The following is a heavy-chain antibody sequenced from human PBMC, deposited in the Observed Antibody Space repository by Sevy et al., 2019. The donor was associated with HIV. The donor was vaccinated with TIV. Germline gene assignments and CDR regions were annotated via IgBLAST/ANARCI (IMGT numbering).Heavy chain of an antibody. J-gene: IGHJ5*02. CDR1: GFTFSDYY. CDR2: ISSSGSTI. D-gene: IGHD2-2*01. Sequence: GGSLRLSCAASGFTFSDYYMSWIRQAPGKGLEWVSYISSSGSTIYYADSVKARFTISRDNAKNSLYLQMNSLRAEDTAVYYCARVPSDCSSTSCHDWFDPWGQGTLVTVSS. CDR3: ARVPSDCSSTSCHDWFDP. V-gene: IGHV3-11*01.